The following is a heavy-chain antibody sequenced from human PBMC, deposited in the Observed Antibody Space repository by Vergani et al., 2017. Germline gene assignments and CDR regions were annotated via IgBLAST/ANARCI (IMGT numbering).Heavy chain of an antibody. CDR1: GFTFTDYG. J-gene: IGHJ4*01. Sequence: VQLVESGGGLVKPGGSLRLSCAASGFTFTDYGISWVRQAPGKGLEWVGFVRNKEDGGKPEHAASVKGRFTISRDDSKAIAYLQMNSLKTEDTAVYYCTTGFPGSSWSTYWGQGTLVTVSS. V-gene: IGHV3-49*04. D-gene: IGHD6-13*01. CDR3: TTGFPGSSWSTY. CDR2: VRNKEDGGKP.